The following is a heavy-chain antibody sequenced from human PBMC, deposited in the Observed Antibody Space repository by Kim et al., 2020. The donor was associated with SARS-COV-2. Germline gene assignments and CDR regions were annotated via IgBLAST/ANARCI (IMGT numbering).Heavy chain of an antibody. CDR2: ISYDGSNK. V-gene: IGHV3-30-3*01. D-gene: IGHD3-22*01. Sequence: GGSLRLSCAASGFTFSSYAMHWVRQAPGKGLEWVAVISYDGSNKYYADSVKGRFTISRDNSKNTLYLQMNSLRAEDTAVYYCARDFGSPYYYDSSGCLFDYWGQGTLVTVSS. J-gene: IGHJ4*02. CDR1: GFTFSSYA. CDR3: ARDFGSPYYYDSSGCLFDY.